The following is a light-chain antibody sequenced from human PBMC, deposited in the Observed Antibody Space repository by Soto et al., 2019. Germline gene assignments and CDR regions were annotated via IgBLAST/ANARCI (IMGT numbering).Light chain of an antibody. Sequence: DIQMTQYPSTPSASVGGRVTITCRASQSISSWLAWYQQKPGKAPKLLIYDASSVESGVPSRFSGSGSGTEFTLTISSLQPDDFATYYCQQYNSQETFGQGTKVDI. CDR1: QSISSW. V-gene: IGKV1-5*01. CDR2: DAS. CDR3: QQYNSQET. J-gene: IGKJ1*01.